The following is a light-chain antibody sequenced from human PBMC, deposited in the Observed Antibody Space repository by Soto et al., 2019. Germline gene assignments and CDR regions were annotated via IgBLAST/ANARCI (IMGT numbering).Light chain of an antibody. J-gene: IGKJ1*01. V-gene: IGKV3-11*01. Sequence: EIVMTQSPATLSVSPGERASLSCRASQSLSGNLAWYQLRPGQAPRLLIYDASNRATGIPARFSGSGSGTDFTLTISSLEPEDFAVYYCQQRSNWPPKITFGQGTKVDIK. CDR3: QQRSNWPPKIT. CDR1: QSLSGN. CDR2: DAS.